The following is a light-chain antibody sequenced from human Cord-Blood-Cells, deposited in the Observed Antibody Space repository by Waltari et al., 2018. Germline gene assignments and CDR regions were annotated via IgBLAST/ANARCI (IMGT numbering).Light chain of an antibody. CDR3: RQRYSILRT. J-gene: IGKJ1*01. CDR1: QSISSY. V-gene: IGKV1-39*01. CDR2: AAS. Sequence: DIHMTQSPSSLSASVGDRVTITCRALQSISSYLNWYQQKPGKAPKLLIYAASSVHSAVPSRFSGRGYETAFYLSISSLRTDALATYDCRQRYSILRTFSQGTKVEIK.